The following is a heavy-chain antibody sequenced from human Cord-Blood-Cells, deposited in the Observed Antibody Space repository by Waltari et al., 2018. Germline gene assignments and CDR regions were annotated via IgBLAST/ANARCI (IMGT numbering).Heavy chain of an antibody. D-gene: IGHD6-6*01. Sequence: QVQLVQSGAEVKKPGSSVKVSCKASGGTFSSYAISWVRQAPGQGLEWMGRIIPILGIANYAQKFQGRVTITADKSTSTAYMELSSLRSEDTAVYYCARDLGPGPNYSSSSNWFDPWGQGTLVTVSS. V-gene: IGHV1-69*09. CDR1: GGTFSSYA. CDR2: IIPILGIA. J-gene: IGHJ5*02. CDR3: ARDLGPGPNYSSSSNWFDP.